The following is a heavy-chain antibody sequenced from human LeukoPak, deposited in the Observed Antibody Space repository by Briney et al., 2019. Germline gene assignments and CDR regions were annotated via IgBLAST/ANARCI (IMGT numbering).Heavy chain of an antibody. CDR3: ARDPGSSSFDY. CDR2: IDQDGSVR. D-gene: IGHD6-13*01. Sequence: PGGSLRLSCVASGFTFSSFWMSWVRQASGKGLEFVANIDQDGSVRNYVDSVKGRFIISRDNAKNSLYLQMDSLGAGDTAVYFCARDPGSSSFDYWGLGTPVTVSS. J-gene: IGHJ4*02. CDR1: GFTFSSFW. V-gene: IGHV3-7*01.